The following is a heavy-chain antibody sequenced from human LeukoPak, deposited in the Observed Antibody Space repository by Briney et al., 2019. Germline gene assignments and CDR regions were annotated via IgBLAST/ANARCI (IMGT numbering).Heavy chain of an antibody. CDR2: ISGSGGST. J-gene: IGHJ6*03. D-gene: IGHD3-3*01. V-gene: IGHV3-23*01. CDR1: GFTFSSYA. CDR3: ANSDFWSGIEYYYMDV. Sequence: PGGSLRLSCAASGFTFSSYAMSWVRQAPGKGLEWVSAISGSGGSTYYADSVKGRFTISRDNSKNTLYLQMNSPRAEDTAVYYCANSDFWSGIEYYYMDVWGKGTTVTVSS.